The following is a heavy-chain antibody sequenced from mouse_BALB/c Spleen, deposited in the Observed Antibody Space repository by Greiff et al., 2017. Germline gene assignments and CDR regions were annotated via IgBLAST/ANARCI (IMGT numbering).Heavy chain of an antibody. CDR1: GYTFTSYW. D-gene: IGHD2-1*01. V-gene: IGHV1-7*01. J-gene: IGHJ4*01. CDR3: ARNGNYRHAMDY. CDR2: INPSTDYT. Sequence: VQRVESGAELAKPGASVKMSCKASGYTFTSYWMHWVKQRPGQGLEWIGYINPSTDYTEYNQKFKDKATLTADKSSSTAYMQLSSLTSEDSAVYYCARNGNYRHAMDYWGQGTSVTVSS.